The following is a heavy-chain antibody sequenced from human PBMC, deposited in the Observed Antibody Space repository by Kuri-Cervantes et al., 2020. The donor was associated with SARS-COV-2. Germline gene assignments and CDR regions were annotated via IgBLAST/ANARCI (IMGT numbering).Heavy chain of an antibody. V-gene: IGHV2-70*11. CDR3: ARILGATTVDAFDI. CDR2: IDWDDDK. J-gene: IGHJ3*02. CDR1: GFSLSNTRMG. D-gene: IGHD1-26*01. Sequence: SGPTLVKPSETLTLTCTVSGFSLSNTRMGVSWIRQPPGKALEWLARIDWDDDKYYSTSLKTRLTISKDTSKNQVVLTMTNMDPVDTATYYCARILGATTVDAFDIWGQGTMVTVSS.